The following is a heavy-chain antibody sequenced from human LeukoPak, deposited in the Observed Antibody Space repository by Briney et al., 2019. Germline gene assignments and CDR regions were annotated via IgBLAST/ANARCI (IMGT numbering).Heavy chain of an antibody. D-gene: IGHD5-12*01. CDR2: ISYDGSNK. CDR3: AKLGYPIDY. Sequence: PGRSLRLSCAASGFTFSSYAMHWVRQAPGKGLEWVAVISYDGSNKYYADSVKGRFTISRDNSKNTLYLQMNSLRAEDTAVYYCAKLGYPIDYWGQGTLVTVSS. V-gene: IGHV3-30-3*02. J-gene: IGHJ4*02. CDR1: GFTFSSYA.